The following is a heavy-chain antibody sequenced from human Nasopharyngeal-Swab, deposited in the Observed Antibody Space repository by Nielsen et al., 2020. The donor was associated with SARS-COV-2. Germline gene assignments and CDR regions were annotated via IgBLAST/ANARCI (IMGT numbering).Heavy chain of an antibody. D-gene: IGHD2-21*02. J-gene: IGHJ4*02. CDR2: IWYDGSTK. Sequence: GESLKISCAASGFSFSTYGMHWVRQSPVKGLEWLTNIWYDGSTKYYADSVKGRFTVSRDNSKNTLFLEMDGLRAEDTAVYYCARGSCGGDCYSANFDYWGQGNLVTVSS. V-gene: IGHV3-33*01. CDR3: ARGSCGGDCYSANFDY. CDR1: GFSFSTYG.